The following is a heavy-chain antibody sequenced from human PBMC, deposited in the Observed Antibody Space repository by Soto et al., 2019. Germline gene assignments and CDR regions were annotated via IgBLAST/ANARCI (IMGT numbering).Heavy chain of an antibody. CDR3: ARGGGYSYGYVAYFDY. J-gene: IGHJ4*02. CDR2: IYPGDSDT. V-gene: IGHV5-51*01. Sequence: GESLKISCKGSGYSFTSYWIGWVRQMPGKGLEWMGIIYPGDSDTRYSPSFQGQVTISADKSISTAYLQWSSLKASDTAMYYCARGGGYSYGYVAYFDYWGQGTLVTVSS. D-gene: IGHD5-18*01. CDR1: GYSFTSYW.